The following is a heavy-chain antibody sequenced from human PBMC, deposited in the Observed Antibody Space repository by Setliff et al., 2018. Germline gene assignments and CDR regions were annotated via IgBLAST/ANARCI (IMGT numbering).Heavy chain of an antibody. CDR1: GASLSSGSNY. Sequence: SETLSLTCTVSGASLSSGSNYWGWFRQAAGKGLEWIGRIYTSGATNYSPSLKSRVTISADTSKNHFSLRMSSVTAADTALYFCARERLYYDDLTGFSPEAFDIWGQGTMVTVSS. D-gene: IGHD3-9*01. J-gene: IGHJ3*02. CDR2: IYTSGAT. V-gene: IGHV4-61*02. CDR3: ARERLYYDDLTGFSPEAFDI.